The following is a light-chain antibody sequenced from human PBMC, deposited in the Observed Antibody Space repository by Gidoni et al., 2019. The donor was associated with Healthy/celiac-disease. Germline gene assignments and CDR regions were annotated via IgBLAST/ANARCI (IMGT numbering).Light chain of an antibody. CDR3: QQYGSSPVT. CDR2: GAS. Sequence: EIVLTQSPGTLSLSPGERATLSCRASQSVSSSYLAWYQQKPGQAPRLLIYGASSRATGIPDRFSGSGSGTDFTLTISRLEPEDFAVYYCQQYGSSPVTFGQXTKLEIK. J-gene: IGKJ2*01. CDR1: QSVSSSY. V-gene: IGKV3-20*01.